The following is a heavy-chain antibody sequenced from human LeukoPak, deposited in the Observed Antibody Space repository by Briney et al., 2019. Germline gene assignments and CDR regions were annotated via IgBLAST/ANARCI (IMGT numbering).Heavy chain of an antibody. CDR3: AKEWQIYGDYFPVDY. Sequence: GGSLRLSCAASGFTFSSYGMSWVRQAPGKGLEWVSAISGSGGSTYYADSVKGRFTISRDNSKNTLYLQMNSLRAEDTAVYYCAKEWQIYGDYFPVDYWGQGTLVTVSS. J-gene: IGHJ4*02. D-gene: IGHD4-17*01. CDR2: ISGSGGST. V-gene: IGHV3-23*01. CDR1: GFTFSSYG.